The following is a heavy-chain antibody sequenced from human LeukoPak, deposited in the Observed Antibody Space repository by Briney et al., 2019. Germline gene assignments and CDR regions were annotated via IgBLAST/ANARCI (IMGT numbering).Heavy chain of an antibody. CDR2: IYYSGST. Sequence: SQTLSLTCTVSGGSISSGGYYWSWIRQHPGNGLEWIGYIYYSGSTYYNPSLKSRVTISVDTSKNQFSLKLSSVTAADTAVYYCARMGSTVTTTYYFDYWGQGTLVTVSS. CDR3: ARMGSTVTTTYYFDY. J-gene: IGHJ4*02. D-gene: IGHD4-17*01. CDR1: GGSISSGGYY. V-gene: IGHV4-31*03.